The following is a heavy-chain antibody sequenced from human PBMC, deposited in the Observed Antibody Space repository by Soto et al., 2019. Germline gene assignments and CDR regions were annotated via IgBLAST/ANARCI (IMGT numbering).Heavy chain of an antibody. D-gene: IGHD6-19*01. Sequence: GGSLRLSCAASGFTFGSYWMHWVRQAPGKGLVWVSRINSDGSSTSYADSVKGRFTISRDNAKNTLYLQMNSLRAEDTAVYYCASGRVLAVAGTYWFDPWGQGTLVTVSS. CDR3: ASGRVLAVAGTYWFDP. CDR2: INSDGSST. V-gene: IGHV3-74*01. J-gene: IGHJ5*02. CDR1: GFTFGSYW.